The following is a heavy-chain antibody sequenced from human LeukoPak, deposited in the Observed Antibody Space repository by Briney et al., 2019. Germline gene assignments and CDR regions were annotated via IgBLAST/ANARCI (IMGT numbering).Heavy chain of an antibody. J-gene: IGHJ4*02. CDR2: ISAYNGNT. Sequence: ASVKVSCKASGYTFTSYGISWVRQAPGQGLEWMGWISAYNGNTNYAQKLQGRVTMTTDTSTSTAYMELRSLRSDDTAVYYCARRIAAAGTPDFDYWGQGTLVTVSS. D-gene: IGHD6-13*01. V-gene: IGHV1-18*01. CDR3: ARRIAAAGTPDFDY. CDR1: GYTFTSYG.